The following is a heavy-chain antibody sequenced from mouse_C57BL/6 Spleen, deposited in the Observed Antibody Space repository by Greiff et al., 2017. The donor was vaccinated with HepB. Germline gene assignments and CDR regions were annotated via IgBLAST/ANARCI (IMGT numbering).Heavy chain of an antibody. J-gene: IGHJ1*03. CDR2: IRSKSNNYAT. CDR1: GFSFNTYA. V-gene: IGHV10-1*01. Sequence: EVQLVESGGGLVQPKGSLKLSCAASGFSFNTYAMNWVRQAPGKGLEWVARIRSKSNNYATYYADSVKDRFTISRDDSESMLYLQMNNLKTEDTAMYYCVRDYGTTLYWYFDVWGTGTTVTVSS. D-gene: IGHD1-1*01. CDR3: VRDYGTTLYWYFDV.